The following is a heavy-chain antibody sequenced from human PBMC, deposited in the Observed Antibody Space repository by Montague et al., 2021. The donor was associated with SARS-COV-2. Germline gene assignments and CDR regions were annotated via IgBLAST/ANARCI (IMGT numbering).Heavy chain of an antibody. CDR3: ARLESTRGVIIRGAFHI. V-gene: IGHV4-39*01. Sequence: SETLSLTCSVSGDSINNSRYYWGWIRQPPGKGLEWIGTIYYSGSAYYXPSLKSRVTISVDTSKDQFSLKLNSVTATDTAVYYCARLESTRGVIIRGAFHIWGQGTKGTVSS. CDR2: IYYSGSA. D-gene: IGHD3-10*01. J-gene: IGHJ3*02. CDR1: GDSINNSRYY.